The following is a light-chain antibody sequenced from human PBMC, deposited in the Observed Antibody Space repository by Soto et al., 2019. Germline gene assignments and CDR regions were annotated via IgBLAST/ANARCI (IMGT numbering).Light chain of an antibody. V-gene: IGKV1-8*01. CDR3: QQYYGWPHT. Sequence: AIRMTQSPASLSSSPGDRATITCRASQTISSDLAWYQQKPGQAPKLLIYAASTWNSGVPARFSGSGSGTDFTLTISCLESEDFAVYYCQQYYGWPHTFGQGTKLEIK. CDR2: AAS. CDR1: QTISSD. J-gene: IGKJ2*01.